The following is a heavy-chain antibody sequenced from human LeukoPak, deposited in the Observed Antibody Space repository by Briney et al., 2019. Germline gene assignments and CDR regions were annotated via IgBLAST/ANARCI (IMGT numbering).Heavy chain of an antibody. CDR1: GFTFSSYA. D-gene: IGHD2-15*01. Sequence: GGSLRLSCAASGFTFSSYAMHWVRQAPGKGLEWVAVISYDGSNKYYADSVKGRFTISRDNSKNTLYLQMNSLRAEDTAVYYCASLGPIVVVVAARYGDSPYNWFDPWGQGTLVTVSS. J-gene: IGHJ5*02. CDR3: ASLGPIVVVVAARYGDSPYNWFDP. V-gene: IGHV3-30*04. CDR2: ISYDGSNK.